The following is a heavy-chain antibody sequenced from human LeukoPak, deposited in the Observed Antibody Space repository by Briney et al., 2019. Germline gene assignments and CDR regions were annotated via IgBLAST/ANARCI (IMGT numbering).Heavy chain of an antibody. CDR1: EGTFTSYA. CDR3: ARVLGEWLENWFDP. D-gene: IGHD3-16*01. V-gene: IGHV1-69*01. CDR2: IIPIFGTA. J-gene: IGHJ5*02. Sequence: SVKVSYKASEGTFTSYAISWVRQAPGQGLEWMGGIIPIFGTANYAQKFQGRVTITADESTSTAYMDLSRLRCEDTAVYYCARVLGEWLENWFDPWGQGTLVTVSS.